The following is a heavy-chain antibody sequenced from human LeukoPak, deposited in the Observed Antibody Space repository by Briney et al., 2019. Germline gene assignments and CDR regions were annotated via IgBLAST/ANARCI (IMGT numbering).Heavy chain of an antibody. CDR1: GGSFSGYY. D-gene: IGHD6-13*01. J-gene: IGHJ4*02. CDR3: ARDRGGGYSSSWYYFDY. Sequence: SETLSLTCAVYGGSFSGYYWSWIRQPPGKGLEWIGYIYYSGSANYNPSLKSRVTISVDTSKNQFSLKLSSVTAADTAVYYCARDRGGGYSSSWYYFDYWGQGTLVTVSS. CDR2: IYYSGSA. V-gene: IGHV4-59*01.